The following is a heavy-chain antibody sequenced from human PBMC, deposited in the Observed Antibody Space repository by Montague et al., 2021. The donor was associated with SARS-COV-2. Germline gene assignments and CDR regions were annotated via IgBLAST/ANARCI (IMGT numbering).Heavy chain of an antibody. CDR2: ISSSTNII. CDR3: AKDLVLRAARPDALDV. D-gene: IGHD6-6*01. J-gene: IGHJ3*01. V-gene: IGHV3-48*04. Sequence: SLRLSCAASGFTFSSSSVNWVRQAPGKGLEWISYISSSTNIIYYADSVQGRFTISRDNARNSLYLQMNSLRVDDTAVYYCAKDLVLRAARPDALDVWGQGTVVTVSS. CDR1: GFTFSSSS.